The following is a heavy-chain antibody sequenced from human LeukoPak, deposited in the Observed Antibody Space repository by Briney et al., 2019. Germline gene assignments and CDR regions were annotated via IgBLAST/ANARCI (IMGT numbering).Heavy chain of an antibody. CDR2: IRYDGSNK. J-gene: IGHJ4*02. V-gene: IGHV3-30*02. Sequence: GWSLRLSCAAAGFTFSSYGMHLVRQAPGKGLEWVAFIRYDGSNKYYADSVKGRFTISRDNSKNTLYLQMDSLRDEDTAVYYCEKGRGYFDYWGQGPLVIVSS. CDR1: GFTFSSYG. CDR3: EKGRGYFDY. D-gene: IGHD3-16*01.